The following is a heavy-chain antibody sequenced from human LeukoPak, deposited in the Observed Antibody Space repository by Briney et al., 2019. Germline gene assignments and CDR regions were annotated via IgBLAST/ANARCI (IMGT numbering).Heavy chain of an antibody. Sequence: GGSLRLSCVASVVTFSGYWMHCVCQAPGKGLVWVSRINSDGSSTSYADSVKGRFTISRDNAKNTLYLQMNSLRAEDTAVYYCARGGYCNSTSCYLRAFDSCGQGTMVTVSS. D-gene: IGHD2-2*01. CDR3: ARGGYCNSTSCYLRAFDS. CDR1: VVTFSGYW. J-gene: IGHJ3*02. V-gene: IGHV3-74*01. CDR2: INSDGSST.